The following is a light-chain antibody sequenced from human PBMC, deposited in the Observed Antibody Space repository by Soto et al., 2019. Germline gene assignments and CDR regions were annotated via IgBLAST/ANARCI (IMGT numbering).Light chain of an antibody. Sequence: QAVVTQPRSVSGSPGQSVTLSCTGTSSDVGGYNYVSWYQQHPGKAPKLMIYDVITRPSGVPDRFSGSKSGNTASLTISGLQAEDEADYYCCSYAGSYTFVFATGTKVTVL. CDR1: SSDVGGYNY. J-gene: IGLJ1*01. CDR2: DVI. CDR3: CSYAGSYTFV. V-gene: IGLV2-11*01.